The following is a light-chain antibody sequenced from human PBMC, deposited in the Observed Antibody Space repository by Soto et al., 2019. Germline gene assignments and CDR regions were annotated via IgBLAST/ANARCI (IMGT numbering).Light chain of an antibody. Sequence: QPVLTQPPSMSGAPGQRVTISCSGSSSNIGSRTVNWYQHLPGTAPKLLIYSNSQRPSGVPERFSGSKSGTSASLAVSGLRSEDEADYYCAAWDGSLNGYVFGTGTKVTVL. V-gene: IGLV1-44*01. J-gene: IGLJ1*01. CDR3: AAWDGSLNGYV. CDR2: SNS. CDR1: SSNIGSRT.